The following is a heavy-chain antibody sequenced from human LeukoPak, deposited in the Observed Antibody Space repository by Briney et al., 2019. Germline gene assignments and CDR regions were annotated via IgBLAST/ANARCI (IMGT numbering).Heavy chain of an antibody. Sequence: PGGSLRLSCAASGFTFSRYSMNWVRQAPGKGLEWVSFISGNSAYIYYADSVKGRFTISRDNAKNSLYLQMNSLRAEDTAVYYCARGEYGSGSYHIDYWGQGTLVTVSS. CDR2: ISGNSAYI. CDR3: ARGEYGSGSYHIDY. V-gene: IGHV3-21*01. CDR1: GFTFSRYS. J-gene: IGHJ4*02. D-gene: IGHD3-10*01.